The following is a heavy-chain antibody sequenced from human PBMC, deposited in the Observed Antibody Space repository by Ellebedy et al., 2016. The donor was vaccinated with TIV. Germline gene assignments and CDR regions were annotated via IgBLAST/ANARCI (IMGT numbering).Heavy chain of an antibody. CDR3: ATVRLVGAPFDP. CDR1: GYTLTDLS. Sequence: AASVKVSCKVSGYTLTDLSMHWVRQAPGKGLEWMGGFDPEDGETIYAQKFHGRVPMTEDTSTDTAYMEMNSLRSEDTAVYYFATVRLVGAPFDPWGQGTLVTVSS. J-gene: IGHJ5*02. D-gene: IGHD1-26*01. CDR2: FDPEDGET. V-gene: IGHV1-24*01.